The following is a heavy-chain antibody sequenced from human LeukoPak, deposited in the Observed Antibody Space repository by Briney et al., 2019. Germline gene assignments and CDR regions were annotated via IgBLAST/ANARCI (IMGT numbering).Heavy chain of an antibody. Sequence: SETLPLTCAVHGGSLTGYSWAWVRQSPGEGLEWIGEINQVEKTIYSPSLESRVSISLEASRNHFFLQLTSVAAADTAIYYCARGRATPSRLFFDYYFMDVWGPGTPVTVSS. CDR2: INQVEKT. J-gene: IGHJ6*03. D-gene: IGHD4-23*01. CDR1: GGSLTGYS. CDR3: ARGRATPSRLFFDYYFMDV. V-gene: IGHV4-34*01.